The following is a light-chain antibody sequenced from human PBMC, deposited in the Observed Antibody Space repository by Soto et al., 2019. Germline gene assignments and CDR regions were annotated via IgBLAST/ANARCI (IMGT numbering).Light chain of an antibody. CDR1: TSDIGGYKY. V-gene: IGLV2-11*01. Sequence: QSALTQPPSVSGSPGQSVTISCTGTTSDIGGYKYVSWYQQLPGKAPKLMIFDVTKRPSGVPDRFSGSNSGNTASLTISGLQAEDEAIYYCCSYARTTHVFGTGTKATVL. CDR2: DVT. CDR3: CSYARTTHV. J-gene: IGLJ1*01.